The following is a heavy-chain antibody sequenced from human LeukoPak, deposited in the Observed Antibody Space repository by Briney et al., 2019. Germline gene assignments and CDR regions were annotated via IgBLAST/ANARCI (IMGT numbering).Heavy chain of an antibody. V-gene: IGHV3-66*01. Sequence: PGGSLRLSCAASGFTVSSNYMTWVRQAPGKGLEWASVIYSGGNTYYADSLKGRFSISRDNSNNTVYLQMNSLRAEDTAVYYCARIVTGTTVINSGWFDPWGEGTLVTVSS. J-gene: IGHJ5*02. CDR1: GFTVSSNY. CDR3: ARIVTGTTVINSGWFDP. D-gene: IGHD4-23*01. CDR2: IYSGGNT.